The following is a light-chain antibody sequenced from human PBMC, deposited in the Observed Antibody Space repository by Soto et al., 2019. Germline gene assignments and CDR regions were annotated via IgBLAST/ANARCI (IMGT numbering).Light chain of an antibody. CDR1: SSNIGAGYD. J-gene: IGLJ3*02. CDR2: GNS. V-gene: IGLV1-40*01. CDR3: QSYDSSLSGSV. Sequence: QSVLTQPPSLSGAPGQRVTISCTGSSSNIGAGYDVHWYQQLPGTAPKLLIYGNSNRPSGVPDRFSGSKSGTSASLAITGLQPEDEADYYCQSYDSSLSGSVFGGGTELTVL.